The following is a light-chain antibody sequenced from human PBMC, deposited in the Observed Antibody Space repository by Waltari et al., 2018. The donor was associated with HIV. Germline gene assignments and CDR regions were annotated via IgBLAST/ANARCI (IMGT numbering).Light chain of an antibody. CDR1: ALSKEY. V-gene: IGLV3-25*03. CDR3: QSAGGGGTYR. Sequence: SYDLTQPPSVSVSPGQTARISCSGDALSKEYTSWHQQKPGQAPLLLIYKDTERASGIPERFSGSTSGRIVTLTIYDVEPDDEADYYCQSAGGGGTYRFGGGTKLTVL. J-gene: IGLJ2*01. CDR2: KDT.